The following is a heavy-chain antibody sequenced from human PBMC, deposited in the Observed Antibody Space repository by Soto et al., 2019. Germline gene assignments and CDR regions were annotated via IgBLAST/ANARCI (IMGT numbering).Heavy chain of an antibody. V-gene: IGHV4-30-2*01. Sequence: QLQLQESGSGLVKPSQTLSLTCAVSGGSISSGGYSWSWIRQPPGKGLEWIGYIYHSGSTYYNPYLRSRVTISVDRSKNQFSLKLSSVNAADTAVYYCARSLAGKKLGINWFDPWGQGTLVTVSS. D-gene: IGHD7-27*01. CDR2: IYHSGST. CDR1: GGSISSGGYS. J-gene: IGHJ5*02. CDR3: ARSLAGKKLGINWFDP.